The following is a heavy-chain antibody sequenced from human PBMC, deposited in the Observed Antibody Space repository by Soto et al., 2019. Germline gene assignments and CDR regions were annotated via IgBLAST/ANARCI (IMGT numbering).Heavy chain of an antibody. J-gene: IGHJ4*02. CDR2: ISSTGRTI. D-gene: IGHD6-19*01. Sequence: GGSLRLSCXASGFTFSNYYMSWIRQAPGKGLEWVSYISSTGRTIYYADSVKGRFTVSRDNAQNSLSLKLNSLRVEDTAVYYCARSYSSGWEFDYWGQGTQVTVSS. CDR3: ARSYSSGWEFDY. CDR1: GFTFSNYY. V-gene: IGHV3-11*01.